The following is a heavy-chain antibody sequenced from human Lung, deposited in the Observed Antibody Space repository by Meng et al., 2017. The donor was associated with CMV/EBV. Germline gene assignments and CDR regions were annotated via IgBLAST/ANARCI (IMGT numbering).Heavy chain of an antibody. CDR2: IKEDGSER. J-gene: IGHJ6*01. Sequence: GEXXRISCAASGFSLSAYWMTWVRQAPGQGLEWVANIKEDGSERDYVDSVEGRFTISRDNSRNSLFLEMNSLRVGDTAVYYCVRGRGVDAWGQGTTVTVSS. CDR3: VRGRGVDA. CDR1: GFSLSAYW. D-gene: IGHD6-25*01. V-gene: IGHV3-7*01.